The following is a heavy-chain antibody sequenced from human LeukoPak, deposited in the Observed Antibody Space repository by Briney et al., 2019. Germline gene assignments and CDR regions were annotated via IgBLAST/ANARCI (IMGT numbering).Heavy chain of an antibody. CDR3: AGGLGGGATIPEVY. CDR2: INQSGST. D-gene: IGHD1-26*01. Sequence: PSETLSLTCAAYGGSFSGVYWSWIRQPPGKGLEWIGEINQSGSTNYNPSLKSRLTISVDTSKRQFSLKLTSVTDADTAVYYCAGGLGGGATIPEVYWGQGTLVTVSS. J-gene: IGHJ4*02. CDR1: GGSFSGVY. V-gene: IGHV4-34*01.